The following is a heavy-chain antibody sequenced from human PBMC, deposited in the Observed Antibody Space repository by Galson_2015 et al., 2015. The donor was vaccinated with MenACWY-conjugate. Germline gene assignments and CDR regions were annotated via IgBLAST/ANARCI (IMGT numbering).Heavy chain of an antibody. D-gene: IGHD1-26*01. V-gene: IGHV4-59*08. CDR2: IRDTGSL. CDR3: ASAGTYPRRVLSWLDP. Sequence: SETLSLTCTVSGGSISSHHWSWFRQPPGKGLEWIAYIRDTGSLKDNPSLKSRVTMSADKSNNQFSLRLISVTAADTAVYYCASAGTYPRRVLSWLDPWGQGILVTASS. CDR1: GGSISSHH. J-gene: IGHJ5*02.